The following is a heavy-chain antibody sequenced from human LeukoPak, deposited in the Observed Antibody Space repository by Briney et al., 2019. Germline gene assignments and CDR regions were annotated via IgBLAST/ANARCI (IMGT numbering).Heavy chain of an antibody. J-gene: IGHJ4*02. Sequence: ASVKVSCKASGYTFTSYAMNWVRQAPGQGLEWMGWINTNTGNPTYTQGFTGRFVFSLDTSVSTAYPQISSLKAEDTAVYYCARDRWVYPQSVAYYYDSSGYWAYWGQGTLVTVSS. CDR2: INTNTGNP. V-gene: IGHV7-4-1*02. CDR3: ARDRWVYPQSVAYYYDSSGYWAY. D-gene: IGHD3-22*01. CDR1: GYTFTSYA.